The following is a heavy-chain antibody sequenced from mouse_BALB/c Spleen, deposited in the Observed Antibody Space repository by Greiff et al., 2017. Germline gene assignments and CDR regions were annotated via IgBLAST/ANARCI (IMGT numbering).Heavy chain of an antibody. CDR3: AKGSTTVVPMDY. CDR1: GFSLTSYG. CDR2: IWGGGST. V-gene: IGHV2-9*01. Sequence: VQLQQSGPGLVAPSQSLSITCTVSGFSLTSYGVHWVRQPPGKGLEWLGVIWGGGSTYYNSALKSRLSISKDNSKSQVFLKLNSLQTDDTATYYCAKGSTTVVPMDYWGQGTSVTVSS. J-gene: IGHJ4*01. D-gene: IGHD1-1*01.